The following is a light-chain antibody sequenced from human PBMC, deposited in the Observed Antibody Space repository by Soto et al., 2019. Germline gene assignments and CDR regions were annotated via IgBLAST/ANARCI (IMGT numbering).Light chain of an antibody. CDR2: GAS. CDR1: QSVSSN. J-gene: IGKJ3*01. V-gene: IGKV3-15*01. Sequence: EIVMTQSPATLSVSPGERATLSCRASQSVSSNLAWYQQKPGQAPRLLIYGASTRATGIPARFSGSGSGTEFNLTISSLQSEDFAVYYCQQYNNWPPFTFGPGTKVDI. CDR3: QQYNNWPPFT.